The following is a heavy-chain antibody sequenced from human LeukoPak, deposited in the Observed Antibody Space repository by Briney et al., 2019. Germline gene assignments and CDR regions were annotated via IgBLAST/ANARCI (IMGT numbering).Heavy chain of an antibody. CDR2: ISSSGSTI. J-gene: IGHJ4*02. CDR3: ARDQTLIPLARRAYFDY. V-gene: IGHV3-48*01. D-gene: IGHD1-1*01. CDR1: GFTFSTYS. Sequence: GGSLRLSCAVSGFTFSTYSMNWVRQAPGKGLEWVSYISSSGSTIYNADSVKGRFTISRDNAKSSLYLQMNSLRAEDTAVYYCARDQTLIPLARRAYFDYWGQGTMVTVSS.